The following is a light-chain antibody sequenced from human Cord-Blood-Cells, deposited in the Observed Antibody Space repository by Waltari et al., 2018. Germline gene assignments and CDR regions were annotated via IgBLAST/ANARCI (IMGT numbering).Light chain of an antibody. CDR1: SSDVGGYNY. Sequence: QSALTQPASVSGSPGQSITISCTGTSSDVGGYNYVSWYQQHPGKAPKLMIYEVSNRPSGVSNRFSGPKSGNTASLTISGLQAKDEADYYCSSYTSSSTFYVFGTGTKVTVL. V-gene: IGLV2-14*01. J-gene: IGLJ1*01. CDR3: SSYTSSSTFYV. CDR2: EVS.